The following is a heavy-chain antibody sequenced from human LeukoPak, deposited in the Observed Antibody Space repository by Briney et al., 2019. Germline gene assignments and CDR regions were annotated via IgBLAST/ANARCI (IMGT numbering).Heavy chain of an antibody. V-gene: IGHV4-39*07. CDR1: GGSTSSSGYY. D-gene: IGHD2-2*01. CDR2: IYYSGST. CDR3: ARDTSAFDY. J-gene: IGHJ4*02. Sequence: SETLSLTCIVSGGSTSSSGYYWGWIRQHPGKGLEWIGSIYYSGSTYYNPSLKSRVTISVDTSKNLFSLKLNSVTAADTAVYYCARDTSAFDYWGQGTLVTVSS.